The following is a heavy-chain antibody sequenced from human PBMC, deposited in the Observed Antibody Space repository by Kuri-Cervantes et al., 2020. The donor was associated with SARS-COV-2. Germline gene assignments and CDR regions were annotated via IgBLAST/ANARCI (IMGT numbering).Heavy chain of an antibody. D-gene: IGHD4/OR15-4a*01. V-gene: IGHV1-24*01. CDR2: FDPEDGET. Sequence: ASVKVSCKASGYTFTSYAMHWVRQAPGKGLEWMGGFDPEDGETIYAQKFQGRVTMTEDTSTDTAYMELSSLRSEDTAVYYCATSYAVSLAMVVDYWGQGTLVTVSS. CDR3: ATSYAVSLAMVVDY. CDR1: GYTFTSYA. J-gene: IGHJ4*02.